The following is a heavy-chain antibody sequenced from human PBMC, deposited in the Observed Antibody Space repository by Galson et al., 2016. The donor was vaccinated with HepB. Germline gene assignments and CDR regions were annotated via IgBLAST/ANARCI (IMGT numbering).Heavy chain of an antibody. CDR2: IYASGDK. CDR1: GVTVSNNY. Sequence: SPRLSCAASGVTVSNNYMTWVRQTPGMGLEWVSVIYASGDKYYTDSVKGRFTISGDNSKNTLYLQMNNLRAEDTAVYYCARSGYNSGYLDSWGQGTQVTVSS. D-gene: IGHD5-18*01. CDR3: ARSGYNSGYLDS. V-gene: IGHV3-53*01. J-gene: IGHJ4*02.